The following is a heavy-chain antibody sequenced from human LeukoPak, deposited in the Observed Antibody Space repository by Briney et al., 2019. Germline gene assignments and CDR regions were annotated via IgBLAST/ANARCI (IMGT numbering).Heavy chain of an antibody. D-gene: IGHD5-24*01. CDR2: IIPIFGTA. V-gene: IGHV1-69*13. Sequence: ASVKVSCKASGGTFSSYAISWVRQAPGQGLEWMGGIIPIFGTANYAQKFQGRVTITADESTSTGYMELSSLRSEDTAVYYCARDKVPWELQLQAYFDLWGRGTLVTVSS. J-gene: IGHJ2*01. CDR3: ARDKVPWELQLQAYFDL. CDR1: GGTFSSYA.